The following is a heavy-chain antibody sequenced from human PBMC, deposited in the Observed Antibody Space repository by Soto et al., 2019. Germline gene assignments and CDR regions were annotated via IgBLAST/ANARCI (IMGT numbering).Heavy chain of an antibody. J-gene: IGHJ4*02. CDR1: GNTLSELS. V-gene: IGHV1-24*01. CDR2: FDPEDGER. Sequence: ASVKVSCKVSGNTLSELSMHWVRQAPGKGLEWMGGFDPEDGERIYAQKFQGRVTMTEDTATDTAYMELSSLRSEDTAVYYGATGVSGYLRQFFGHWGQGTLGTVSS. D-gene: IGHD3-3*01. CDR3: ATGVSGYLRQFFGH.